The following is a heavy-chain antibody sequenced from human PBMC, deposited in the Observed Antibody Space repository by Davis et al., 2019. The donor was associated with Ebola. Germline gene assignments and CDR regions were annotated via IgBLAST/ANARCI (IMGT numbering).Heavy chain of an antibody. CDR1: GYSFTSYW. J-gene: IGHJ6*02. D-gene: IGHD4-17*01. CDR3: ARHGAAGDYHYYYGMDV. V-gene: IGHV5-51*01. CDR2: IYPGDSDT. Sequence: GESLKISCKGSGYSFTSYWIGWVRQMPGKGLEWMGIIYPGDSDTRYSPSFQGQVTISADKSISTAYLQWSSLKASDTAMYYCARHGAAGDYHYYYGMDVWGQGTTVTVSS.